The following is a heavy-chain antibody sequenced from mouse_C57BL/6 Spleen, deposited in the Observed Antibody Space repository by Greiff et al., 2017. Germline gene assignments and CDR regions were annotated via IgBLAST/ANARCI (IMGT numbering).Heavy chain of an antibody. J-gene: IGHJ2*01. V-gene: IGHV1-82*01. CDR2: IYPGDGDT. D-gene: IGHD2-5*01. CDR1: GYAFSSSW. CDR3: ARVESNYDFDY. Sequence: QVQLQQSGPELVKPGASVKISCKASGYAFSSSWMNWVKQRPGKGLEWIGRIYPGDGDTNYNGKFKGKATLTAEKSSSTAYMQLSSLPTEDSAVYFCARVESNYDFDYWGQGTTLTVSS.